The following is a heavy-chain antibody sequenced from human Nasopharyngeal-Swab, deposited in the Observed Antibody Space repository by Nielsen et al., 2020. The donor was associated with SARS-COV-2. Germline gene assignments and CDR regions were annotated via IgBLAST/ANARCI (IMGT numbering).Heavy chain of an antibody. J-gene: IGHJ4*02. V-gene: IGHV5-10-1*01. D-gene: IGHD6-13*01. Sequence: GESLKISCKGSGYSFTSYWISWVRRMPGKGLEWMGRIDPSDSYTNYSPSFQGHVTISADKSISTAYLQWSSLKASDTAMYYCARHLPVQQLVDYWGQGTLVTVSS. CDR3: ARHLPVQQLVDY. CDR1: GYSFTSYW. CDR2: IDPSDSYT.